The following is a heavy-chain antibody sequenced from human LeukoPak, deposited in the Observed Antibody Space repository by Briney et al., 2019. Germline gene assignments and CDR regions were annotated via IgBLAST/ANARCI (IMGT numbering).Heavy chain of an antibody. Sequence: GGSLRLSCAASGFTFSSYAMSWVRQAPGKGLEWVSVISGSGGSTSYADSVKGRFTISRDNSKNTLYLQINSLRAEDTALYYCAKDRLSAPVAPRFDPWGQGTQVTVSS. CDR3: AKDRLSAPVAPRFDP. J-gene: IGHJ5*02. CDR2: ISGSGGST. CDR1: GFTFSSYA. V-gene: IGHV3-23*01. D-gene: IGHD6-6*01.